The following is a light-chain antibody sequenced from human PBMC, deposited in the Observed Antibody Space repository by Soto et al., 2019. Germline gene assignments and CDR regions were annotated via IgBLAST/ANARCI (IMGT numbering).Light chain of an antibody. J-gene: IGKJ1*01. V-gene: IGKV3D-15*01. Sequence: EIVLTQSPGILSLSPGERATLSCRASQSVSNDFLAWYQQKPGQAPRLLIYGASTRATDVPDRFSGSGSGADFTLSISSLQSEDFAVYYCQQYNNWPQTFGQGTKVDIK. CDR2: GAS. CDR3: QQYNNWPQT. CDR1: QSVSNDF.